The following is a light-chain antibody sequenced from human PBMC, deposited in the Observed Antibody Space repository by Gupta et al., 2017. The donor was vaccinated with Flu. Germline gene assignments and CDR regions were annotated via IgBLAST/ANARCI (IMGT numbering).Light chain of an antibody. V-gene: IGKV1-17*01. CDR3: LQHNAYPAT. J-gene: IGKJ1*01. Sequence: DIQMTQSPSSLSASVGDRVTITCRASQGIGNSLSWYQHKPGKPPKSLIYSTSNLQRGVASRFSGRGSGTDFTLAINSLQPEDSATYFCLQHNAYPATFGQGTKVEI. CDR2: STS. CDR1: QGIGNS.